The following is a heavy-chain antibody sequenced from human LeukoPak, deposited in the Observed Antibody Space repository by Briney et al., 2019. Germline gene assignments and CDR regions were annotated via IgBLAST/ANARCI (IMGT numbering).Heavy chain of an antibody. Sequence: GASVKVSCKSSDYKFRESGFTWVRQVPGQGFEWMGWISVYSGKAEYAQKFQGRVTMTTDSSTTTAYMELRTLRFDDTAVYYCARAETDQDFWSTYIRGWFDPWGQGTLVTVSS. CDR3: ARAETDQDFWSTYIRGWFDP. CDR2: ISVYSGKA. V-gene: IGHV1-18*01. CDR1: DYKFRESG. D-gene: IGHD3-3*01. J-gene: IGHJ5*02.